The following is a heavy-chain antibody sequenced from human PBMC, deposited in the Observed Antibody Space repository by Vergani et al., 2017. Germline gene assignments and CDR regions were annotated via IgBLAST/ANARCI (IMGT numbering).Heavy chain of an antibody. J-gene: IGHJ3*02. CDR1: GGSISSSSYY. CDR2: IYYSGST. Sequence: QLQLQESGPGLVKPSETLSLTCTVSGGSISSSSYYWGWIRQPPGQPLVWIGSIYYSGSTYYNPSLKSRVTISVDTSKNQFSLKLSSVTAADTAVYYCAVIRIVGATLDAFDIWGQGTMVTVSS. CDR3: AVIRIVGATLDAFDI. D-gene: IGHD1-26*01. V-gene: IGHV4-39*07.